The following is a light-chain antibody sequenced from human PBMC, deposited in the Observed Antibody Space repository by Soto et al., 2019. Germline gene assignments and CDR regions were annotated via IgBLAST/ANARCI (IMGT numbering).Light chain of an antibody. V-gene: IGKV1-9*01. CDR2: GAS. J-gene: IGKJ1*01. CDR1: QGISSY. CDR3: QQYNSYSWT. Sequence: DVQLTQSPSVLSASVGDRVTITCRASQGISSYLAWFQQKPGRAPNLLIYGASTLQSGVPSRFSGSGSGTDFTLTISNLQPEDFATYYCQQYNSYSWTFGQGTKVDIK.